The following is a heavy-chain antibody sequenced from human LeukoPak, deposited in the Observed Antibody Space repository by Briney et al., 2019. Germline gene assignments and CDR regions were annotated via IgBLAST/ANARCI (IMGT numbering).Heavy chain of an antibody. Sequence: GGSLRLSCAASGFTFSSSAMNWVRQAPGKGLEWVSFISSSSTTIYYADSVKGRFTISRETAKNSLYLQMNSLRAEDTAVYYCASVMGTGFDAFDIWGQGTMVTVSS. CDR3: ASVMGTGFDAFDI. CDR2: ISSSSTTI. CDR1: GFTFSSSA. J-gene: IGHJ3*02. V-gene: IGHV3-48*04. D-gene: IGHD1/OR15-1a*01.